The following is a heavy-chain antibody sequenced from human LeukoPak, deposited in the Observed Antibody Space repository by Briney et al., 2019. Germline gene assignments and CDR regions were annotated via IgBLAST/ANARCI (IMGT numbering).Heavy chain of an antibody. J-gene: IGHJ4*02. CDR3: ARDKFSRYFDY. CDR1: GFPFSVYG. D-gene: IGHD1-7*01. Sequence: GGSLRLSCAASGFPFSVYGMHWVRQAPGKGLEWVAVIGHEGNDITYGDSVKGRFIISRDNSKNTLYLEMDSLRAEDTAVYYCARDKFSRYFDYLGQGALVTVSS. CDR2: IGHEGNDI. V-gene: IGHV3-33*01.